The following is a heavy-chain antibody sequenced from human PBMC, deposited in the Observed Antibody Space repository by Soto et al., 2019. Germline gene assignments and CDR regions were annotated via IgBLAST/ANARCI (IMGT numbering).Heavy chain of an antibody. CDR3: ARDLDGSGSYFTDY. J-gene: IGHJ4*02. D-gene: IGHD3-10*01. CDR1: GYSFTSTG. Sequence: GASVKVSCKASGYSFTSTGISWVRQAPGQGPEWMGWTSTFNGEAKYAQKLQGRVTMTTDTSTTTAYMELRSLTSDDTAVYYCARDLDGSGSYFTDYWGQGTLVTVSS. CDR2: TSTFNGEA. V-gene: IGHV1-18*01.